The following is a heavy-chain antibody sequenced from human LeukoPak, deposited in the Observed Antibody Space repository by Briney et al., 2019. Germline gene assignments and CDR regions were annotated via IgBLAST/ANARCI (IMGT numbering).Heavy chain of an antibody. V-gene: IGHV4-38-2*02. CDR3: AVWGIAAAGRFDP. CDR1: GYSISSGYY. Sequence: PSETLSLTCTVSGYSISSGYYWGWIRQPPGKGLEWIGSIYHSGSTYYNPSLKSRVTISVDTSKNQFSLKLSSVTAADTAVYYCAVWGIAAAGRFDPWGQGTLVTVSS. D-gene: IGHD6-13*01. CDR2: IYHSGST. J-gene: IGHJ5*02.